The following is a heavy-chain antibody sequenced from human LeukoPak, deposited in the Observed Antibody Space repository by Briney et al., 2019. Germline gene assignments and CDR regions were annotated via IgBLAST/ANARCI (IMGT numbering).Heavy chain of an antibody. CDR2: ISAYNGNT. V-gene: IGHV1-18*01. CDR1: GYTFTSYG. CDR3: ARDQDLGYYYDSSGYYGPLYFDY. J-gene: IGHJ4*02. D-gene: IGHD3-22*01. Sequence: GASVKVSCKASGYTFTSYGINWVRQAPGQGLEWMGWISAYNGNTNYAQKLQGRVAMTTDTSTSTAYMELRSLRSDDTAVYYCARDQDLGYYYDSSGYYGPLYFDYWGQGTLVTVSS.